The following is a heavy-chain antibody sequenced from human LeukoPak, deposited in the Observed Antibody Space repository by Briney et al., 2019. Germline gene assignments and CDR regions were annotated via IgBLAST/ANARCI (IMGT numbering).Heavy chain of an antibody. D-gene: IGHD3-16*01. V-gene: IGHV1-8*01. CDR3: TRFYENC. CDR1: GYTFTSYD. CDR2: MNPSSGEA. J-gene: IGHJ4*02. Sequence: ASVKVSCKASGYTFTSYDINWVRQAPGQGLEWMGWMNPSSGEAGYAQRFQGRITMTRNTAISTAYLELGSLRSEDTAMYYCTRFYENCWGQGTLVTVSS.